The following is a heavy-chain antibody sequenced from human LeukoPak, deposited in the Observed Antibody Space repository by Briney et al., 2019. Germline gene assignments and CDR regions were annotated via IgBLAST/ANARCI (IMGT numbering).Heavy chain of an antibody. CDR3: ARGSPLDSSGWYDFDY. Sequence: GASVKVSCTASGYTFTGYYMHWVRQAPGQGLEWMGWINPNSGGTNYAQKFQGWVTMTRDTSISTAYMELSRLRSDDTAVYYCARGSPLDSSGWYDFDYWGQGTLVTVSS. CDR2: INPNSGGT. V-gene: IGHV1-2*04. J-gene: IGHJ4*02. D-gene: IGHD6-19*01. CDR1: GYTFTGYY.